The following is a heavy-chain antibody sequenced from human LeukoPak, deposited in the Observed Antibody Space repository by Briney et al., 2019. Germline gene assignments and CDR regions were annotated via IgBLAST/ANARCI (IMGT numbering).Heavy chain of an antibody. CDR2: ISGSGGST. J-gene: IGHJ3*02. D-gene: IGHD3-22*01. CDR1: GFTVSSNY. V-gene: IGHV3-23*01. CDR3: AKDFIVVSETDAFDI. Sequence: GGSLRLSCAASGFTVSSNYMSWVRQAPGKGLEWVSAISGSGGSTYYADSVKGRFTISRDNSKNTLYLQMNSLRAEDTAVYYCAKDFIVVSETDAFDIWGQGTMVTVSS.